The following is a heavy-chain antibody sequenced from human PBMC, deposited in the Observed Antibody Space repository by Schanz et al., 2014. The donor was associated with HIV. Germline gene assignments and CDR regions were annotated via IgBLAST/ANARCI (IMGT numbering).Heavy chain of an antibody. CDR2: ISSSSSHP. CDR3: ARGEAITSYYHYYGMDV. J-gene: IGHJ6*02. Sequence: EVQLVESGGRLVRPGESLRLSCVTSAFTLSGYSMNWVRQAPGKGLEWVASISSSSSHPYYADFVQGRFTISRNNAQNSVFLQLNSLRPEDTAVYYCARGEAITSYYHYYGMDVWGQGTTVTVSS. D-gene: IGHD1-20*01. CDR1: AFTLSGYS. V-gene: IGHV3-21*02.